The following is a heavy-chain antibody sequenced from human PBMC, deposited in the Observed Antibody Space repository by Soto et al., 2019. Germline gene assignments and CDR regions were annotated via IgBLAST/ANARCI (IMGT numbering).Heavy chain of an antibody. CDR3: ARHKLGPRPWSGHSYYYYCGMDV. V-gene: IGHV5-10-1*01. J-gene: IGHJ6*02. Sequence: GESLKISCKGSGYSFTSYWISWVRQMPGKVLEWMGRIDPSDSYTNYSPSFQGHVTISADKYISTAYLQWSSLKASDTAMYYCARHKLGPRPWSGHSYYYYCGMDVWGQGXTVTVYS. CDR2: IDPSDSYT. D-gene: IGHD3-3*01. CDR1: GYSFTSYW.